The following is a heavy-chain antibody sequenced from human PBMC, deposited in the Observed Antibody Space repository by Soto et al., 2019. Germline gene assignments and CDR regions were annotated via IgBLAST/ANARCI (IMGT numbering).Heavy chain of an antibody. CDR3: VKRVNSGSYHYYFDY. D-gene: IGHD1-26*01. CDR2: ISSSGGNT. CDR1: GFTFSSYA. V-gene: IGHV3-23*01. Sequence: PGGSLRLSCAASGFTFSSYAMSWVRQAPGKGLEWVSAISSSGGNTYYADSVKGRFTISRDNSKNTLYLQMSSLRAEDTAVYYCVKRVNSGSYHYYFDYWGQGTRVTVAS. J-gene: IGHJ4*02.